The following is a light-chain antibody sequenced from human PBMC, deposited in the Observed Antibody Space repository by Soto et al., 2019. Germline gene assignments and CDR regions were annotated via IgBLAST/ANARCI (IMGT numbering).Light chain of an antibody. J-gene: IGKJ1*01. CDR2: DAS. V-gene: IGKV3D-20*01. Sequence: EKVMTQSPATLSVSPGESATLSCRASQSVDSTSLAWYLQKPGLDPRLLIYDASSRATGIPDRFSGRGSGTDFSLTISRLEPEDYAVYFCQQYGRSPWTFGQGTKVDI. CDR3: QQYGRSPWT. CDR1: QSVDSTS.